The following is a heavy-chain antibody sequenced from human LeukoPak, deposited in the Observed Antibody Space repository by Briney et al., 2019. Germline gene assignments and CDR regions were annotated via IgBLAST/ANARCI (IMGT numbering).Heavy chain of an antibody. CDR1: GGSISSSSYY. Sequence: SETLSLTCTVSGGSISSSSYYWGWIRQPPGRGLEWLGSIYYSGSTYYNPSLKSRVTISVDTSKNQFSLKLSSETAADTAVYYCARQSGMVRGVILGYFDYWGQGTLVTVSS. V-gene: IGHV4-39*01. CDR2: IYYSGST. D-gene: IGHD3-10*01. CDR3: ARQSGMVRGVILGYFDY. J-gene: IGHJ4*02.